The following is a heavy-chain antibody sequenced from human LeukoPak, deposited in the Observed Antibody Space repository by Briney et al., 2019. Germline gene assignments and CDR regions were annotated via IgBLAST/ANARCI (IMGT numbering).Heavy chain of an antibody. CDR1: GGSISSSSYY. Sequence: SETLSLTCTVSGGSISSSSYYWGWIRQPPGKGLEWIGGIYYSGSTYYNPSLKSRVTISLDTSKNQFSLKLSSVTAADTAVYYCARQLWVGEFVGAFDIWGQGTMATVSS. CDR2: IYYSGST. J-gene: IGHJ3*02. CDR3: ARQLWVGEFVGAFDI. V-gene: IGHV4-39*07. D-gene: IGHD3-10*01.